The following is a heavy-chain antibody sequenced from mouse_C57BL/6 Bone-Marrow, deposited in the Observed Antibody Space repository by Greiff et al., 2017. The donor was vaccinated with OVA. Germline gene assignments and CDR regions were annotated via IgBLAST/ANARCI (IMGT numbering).Heavy chain of an antibody. V-gene: IGHV2-6-1*01. J-gene: IGHJ4*01. Sequence: VKLKESGPGLVAPSQSLSITCTVSGFSLTSYGVHWVRQPPGKGLEWLVVIWSDGSTTYNSALKSRLSISKDNSKSQVFLKMNSLQTDDTAMYYCARHGVLRHYAMDYWGQGTSVTVSS. D-gene: IGHD1-2*01. CDR2: IWSDGST. CDR3: ARHGVLRHYAMDY. CDR1: GFSLTSYG.